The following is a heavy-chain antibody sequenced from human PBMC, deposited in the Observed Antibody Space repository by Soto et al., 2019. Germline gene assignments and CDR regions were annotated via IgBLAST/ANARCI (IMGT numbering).Heavy chain of an antibody. V-gene: IGHV3-30*09. J-gene: IGHJ4*02. Sequence: QIQLVESGGGVVQPGGSLRLSCLASGFIFRSYAMHWVRQAPGKGLEWVAVITYDGANGYYADSVRGRFAISRDNSKSTLFLQMNSLRPEDTAVYYCARAFSGSYPNFYYWGQGTLVTVSS. CDR1: GFIFRSYA. CDR3: ARAFSGSYPNFYY. D-gene: IGHD1-26*01. CDR2: ITYDGANG.